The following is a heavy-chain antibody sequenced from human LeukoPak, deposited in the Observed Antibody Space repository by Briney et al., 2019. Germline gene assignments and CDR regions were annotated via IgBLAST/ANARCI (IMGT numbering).Heavy chain of an antibody. Sequence: GGSLRLSCSASGLTFTKYYMNWVRQAPGKGLEWVSYISSSSSTIYYADSVKGRFTISRDNAKNSLYLQMNSLRAEDTAVYYCAMADGDYWGQGTLVTVSS. CDR2: ISSSSSTI. CDR3: AMADGDY. CDR1: GLTFTKYY. J-gene: IGHJ4*02. V-gene: IGHV3-48*01.